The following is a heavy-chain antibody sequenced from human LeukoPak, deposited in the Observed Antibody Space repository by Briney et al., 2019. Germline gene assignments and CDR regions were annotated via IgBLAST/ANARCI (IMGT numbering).Heavy chain of an antibody. Sequence: RTGGSLRLSCSASGFTFSSYAMHWVRQAPAKGLERVAVISYDGSNKYYADSVKGRFTISRDNSKNTLYLQMNSLRAEDTAVYYCARGSRIVAPTRSFDYWGQGTLVTVSS. CDR3: ARGSRIVAPTRSFDY. V-gene: IGHV3-30*01. D-gene: IGHD5-12*01. J-gene: IGHJ4*02. CDR2: ISYDGSNK. CDR1: GFTFSSYA.